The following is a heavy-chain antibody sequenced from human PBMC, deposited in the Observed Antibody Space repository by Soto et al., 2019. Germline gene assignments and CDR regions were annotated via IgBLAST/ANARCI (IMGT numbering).Heavy chain of an antibody. V-gene: IGHV4-59*01. J-gene: IGHJ4*02. CDR2: IYYSGRT. D-gene: IGHD3-10*01. CDR3: ARLARGSGSYYTVDS. Sequence: SETLSLTCTVSGGSISSYSLSWIRQPPGKGLEWIGYIYYSGRTNYNPSLKSRVTISVDTSRNQFSLKLSSVTAADTAVYYCARLARGSGSYYTVDSWGRGTLVTVYS. CDR1: GGSISSYS.